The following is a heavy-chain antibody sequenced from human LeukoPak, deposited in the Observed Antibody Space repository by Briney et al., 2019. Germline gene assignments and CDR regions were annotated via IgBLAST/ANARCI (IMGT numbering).Heavy chain of an antibody. CDR2: VSLSGLT. V-gene: IGHV4-4*02. J-gene: IGHJ4*02. CDR3: SRVNGAFSHSGW. D-gene: IGHD6-19*01. CDR1: GGSITSTKW. Sequence: SETLSLTCGVSGGSITSTKWWSWVRQPPGQGLEWIGEVSLSGLTNYNPTLKSRVIMPLDTSKNHLSLNLTSGTPADPAVYFWSRVNGAFSHSGWGGRGTLVTVPS.